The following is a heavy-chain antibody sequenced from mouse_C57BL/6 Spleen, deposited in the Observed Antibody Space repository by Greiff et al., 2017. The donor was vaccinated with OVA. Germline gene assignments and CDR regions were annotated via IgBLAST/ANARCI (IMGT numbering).Heavy chain of an antibody. CDR2: ISDGGSYT. CDR1: GFTFSSYA. CDR3: ARERVYYSTSYRYFDV. D-gene: IGHD1-1*01. J-gene: IGHJ1*03. V-gene: IGHV5-4*01. Sequence: EVQLVESGGGLVKPGGSLKLSCAASGFTFSSYAMSWVRQTPEQRLGWVATISDGGSYTYYPDNVKGRFTISRDNAKNTLYLQMSHLKSEDTAMYYCARERVYYSTSYRYFDVWGTGTPVTVSS.